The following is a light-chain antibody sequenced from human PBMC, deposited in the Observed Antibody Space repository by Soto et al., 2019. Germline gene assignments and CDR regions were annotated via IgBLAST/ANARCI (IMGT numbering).Light chain of an antibody. CDR3: SSYTGSNSVV. CDR1: SSDVGGYNY. CDR2: EVS. Sequence: QSALTQPPSASGSPGQSVTISCTGTSSDVGGYNYVSWYLQHPGKAPKLMIYEVSKRPSGVPDRFSGSKSGNTASLTVSGLQAEDEADYYCSSYTGSNSVVFGGGTKLTVL. J-gene: IGLJ2*01. V-gene: IGLV2-8*01.